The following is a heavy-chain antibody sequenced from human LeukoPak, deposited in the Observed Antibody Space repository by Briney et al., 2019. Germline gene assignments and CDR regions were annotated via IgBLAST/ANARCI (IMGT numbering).Heavy chain of an antibody. D-gene: IGHD3-9*01. CDR1: GFTFSSYA. CDR2: ISGSGGST. Sequence: GGSLRLSCAASGFTFSSYAMSWVRQAPGKGLEWVSAISGSGGSTYYADSVKGRFTISRDNSKNTLYLQMNSLRAEDTAVYYCAKDPSVRYLDWPQGDYWGQGTLVTVSS. V-gene: IGHV3-23*01. CDR3: AKDPSVRYLDWPQGDY. J-gene: IGHJ4*02.